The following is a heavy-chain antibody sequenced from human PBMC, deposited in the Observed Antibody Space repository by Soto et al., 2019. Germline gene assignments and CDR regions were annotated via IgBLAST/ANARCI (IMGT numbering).Heavy chain of an antibody. J-gene: IGHJ4*02. CDR3: ARMGGSTSCYGGFDY. V-gene: IGHV1-69*02. Sequence: QVQLVQSGAEVKKPGSSVKVSCKASGGTFSSYTISWVRQAPGQGLEWMGRIIPILGIANYAQKFQGRVTITADKYTSTAYMELSSVRSEDTDVYYCARMGGSTSCYGGFDYWGQGTLVTVSS. D-gene: IGHD2-2*01. CDR1: GGTFSSYT. CDR2: IIPILGIA.